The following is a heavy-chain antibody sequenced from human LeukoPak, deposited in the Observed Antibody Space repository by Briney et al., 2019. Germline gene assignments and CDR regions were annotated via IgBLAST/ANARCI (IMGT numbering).Heavy chain of an antibody. V-gene: IGHV3-48*03. CDR2: ISTTGSSI. J-gene: IGHJ4*02. CDR3: AATKQYYFDY. CDR1: GFTFSSYA. D-gene: IGHD5-12*01. Sequence: PGGSLRLSCAASGFTFSSYAMHWVRQAPGKGLEWVSYISTTGSSIYYADSVKGRFTISRDNVKNLLYLQMNSLRAEDTAVYYCAATKQYYFDYWGQGTLVTVSS.